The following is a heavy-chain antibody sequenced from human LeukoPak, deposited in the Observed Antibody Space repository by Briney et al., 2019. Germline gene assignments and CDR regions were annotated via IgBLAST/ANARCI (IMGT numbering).Heavy chain of an antibody. CDR2: ISADNGNT. J-gene: IGHJ6*04. CDR3: ARDHYYYGSGTTGYGMDV. D-gene: IGHD3-10*01. CDR1: GYTFIGYG. Sequence: ASVKVSCKASGYTFIGYGISWVRQAPGQGLEWMGWISADNGNTNFAQNLQGRVTMTTDTSTSTAYMELRSLKSDDTAVYYCARDHYYYGSGTTGYGMDVWGKGTTVTVSS. V-gene: IGHV1-18*04.